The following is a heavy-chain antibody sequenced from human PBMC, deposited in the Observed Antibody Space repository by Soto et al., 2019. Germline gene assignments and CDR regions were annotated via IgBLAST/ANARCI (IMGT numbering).Heavy chain of an antibody. Sequence: PSETLSLTCTVSGDSISSYYWNWMRQPPGKGLEWIGYIHYSGSTNYNPSLKSRVTISVDTSKNQFSLKLSSVTAADTAVYYCARGSTTEKVDSWGQGTLVTVSS. J-gene: IGHJ4*02. CDR2: IHYSGST. CDR1: GDSISSYY. CDR3: ARGSTTEKVDS. V-gene: IGHV4-59*08. D-gene: IGHD4-17*01.